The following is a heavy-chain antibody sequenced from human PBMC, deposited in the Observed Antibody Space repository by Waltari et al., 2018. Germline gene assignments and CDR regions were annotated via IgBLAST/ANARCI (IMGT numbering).Heavy chain of an antibody. D-gene: IGHD6-13*01. V-gene: IGHV3-21*01. CDR2: ISDSSVFI. CDR1: GFSFSTYT. J-gene: IGHJ4*02. CDR3: ARVVSAAGTLYQFDY. Sequence: EVQLVESGGVLVKPGGSLRVSCAASGFSFSTYTMNWVRQAPGKGLEWVSSISDSSVFIYYADSVKGRFTISRDNVKNSVSLQMSSLRADDSAVYYCARVVSAAGTLYQFDYWGQGTLVTVSS.